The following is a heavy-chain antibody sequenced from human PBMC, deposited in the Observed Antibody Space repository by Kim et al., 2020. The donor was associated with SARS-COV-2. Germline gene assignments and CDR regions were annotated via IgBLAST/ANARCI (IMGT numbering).Heavy chain of an antibody. CDR2: IYSGGST. V-gene: IGHV3-53*01. CDR3: ASKLKIAAAGSGAFDI. Sequence: GGSLRLSCAASGFTVSSNYMSWVRQAPGKGLEWVSVIYSGGSTYYADSVKGRFTISRDNSKNTLYLQMNSLRAEDTAVYYCASKLKIAAAGSGAFDIWGQGTMVTVSS. J-gene: IGHJ3*02. D-gene: IGHD6-13*01. CDR1: GFTVSSNY.